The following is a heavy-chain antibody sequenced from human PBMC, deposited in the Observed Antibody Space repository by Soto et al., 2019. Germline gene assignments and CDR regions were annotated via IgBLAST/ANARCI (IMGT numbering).Heavy chain of an antibody. CDR2: IYSGGST. CDR3: ARDSSGSYLATNY. V-gene: IGHV3-66*01. D-gene: IGHD1-26*01. Sequence: PGGSLRLSCAASGFTVSSNYMSWVRQAPGKGLEWVSVIYSGGSTYYADSVKGRFTISRDNSKNTLYLQMNSLRAEDTAVYYCARDSSGSYLATNYWGQGTLVTVSS. CDR1: GFTVSSNY. J-gene: IGHJ4*02.